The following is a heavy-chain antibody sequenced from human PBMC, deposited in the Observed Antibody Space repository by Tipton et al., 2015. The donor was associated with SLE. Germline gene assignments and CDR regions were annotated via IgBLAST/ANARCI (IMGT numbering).Heavy chain of an antibody. CDR2: INHSGST. D-gene: IGHD4-11*01. V-gene: IGHV4-38-2*02. J-gene: IGHJ4*02. Sequence: TLSLTCTVSGGSISSTYYWGWIRQPPGKGLEWLGEINHSGSTNYNPSLKSRVTISVDTSKNQFSLKLSSVSAADTAVYYCARLYYSRGYWGQGTLVTVSS. CDR3: ARLYYSRGY. CDR1: GGSISSTYY.